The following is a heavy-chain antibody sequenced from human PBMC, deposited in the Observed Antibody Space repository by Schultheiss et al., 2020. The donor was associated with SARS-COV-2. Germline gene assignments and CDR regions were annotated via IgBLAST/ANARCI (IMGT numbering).Heavy chain of an antibody. V-gene: IGHV3-30*01. CDR2: ISYDGSNK. D-gene: IGHD3-9*01. CDR3: ARDGYRYFDWLLSPDDAFDI. CDR1: GFTFSSYA. Sequence: GGSLRLSCAASGFTFSSYAMHWVRQAPGKGLEWVAVISYDGSNKYYADSVKGRFTISRDNSKNTLYLQMNSLRAEDTAVYYCARDGYRYFDWLLSPDDAFDIWGQGTMVTVSS. J-gene: IGHJ3*02.